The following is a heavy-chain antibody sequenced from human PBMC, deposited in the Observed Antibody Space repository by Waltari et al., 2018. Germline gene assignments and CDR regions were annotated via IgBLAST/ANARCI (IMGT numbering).Heavy chain of an antibody. CDR1: GFSFSTYG. CDR3: VKGIWTSAASYYAGLDV. Sequence: EVQVLESGGDLVQPGGSLRLSCAASGFSFSTYGMSWVRQGPGKGLEWVSGLHNDVSRTYYVDSGKGRFTISRDNSKNTMSLQMNSLRAEDTGIYYCVKGIWTSAASYYAGLDVWGQGTTVTVSS. D-gene: IGHD3-22*01. J-gene: IGHJ6*02. V-gene: IGHV3-23*03. CDR2: LHNDVSRT.